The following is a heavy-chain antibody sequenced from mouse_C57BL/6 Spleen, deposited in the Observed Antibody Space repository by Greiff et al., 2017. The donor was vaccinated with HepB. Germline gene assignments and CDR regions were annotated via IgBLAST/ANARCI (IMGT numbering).Heavy chain of an antibody. D-gene: IGHD2-3*01. Sequence: SGPELVKPGASVKISCKASGYAFSSSWMNWVKQRPGKGLEWIGRIYPGDGDTNYNGKFKGKATLTADKSSSTAYMQLSSLTSEDSAVYFCASDGYYFFFDYWGQGTTLTVSS. V-gene: IGHV1-82*01. CDR3: ASDGYYFFFDY. CDR1: GYAFSSSW. J-gene: IGHJ2*01. CDR2: IYPGDGDT.